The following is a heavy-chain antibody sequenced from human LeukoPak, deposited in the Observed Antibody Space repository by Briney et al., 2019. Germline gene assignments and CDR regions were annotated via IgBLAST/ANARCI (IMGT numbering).Heavy chain of an antibody. Sequence: PGGSLRLSCAASGFTFTDYWMSWVRQAPGKGLEWVAVISYDGSNKYYADSVKGRFTISRDNSKNTLYLQMNSLRAEDTAVYYCARDQGYNSIFYYFDYWGQGTLVTVSS. D-gene: IGHD1-1*01. CDR3: ARDQGYNSIFYYFDY. J-gene: IGHJ4*02. CDR2: ISYDGSNK. CDR1: GFTFTDYW. V-gene: IGHV3-30-3*01.